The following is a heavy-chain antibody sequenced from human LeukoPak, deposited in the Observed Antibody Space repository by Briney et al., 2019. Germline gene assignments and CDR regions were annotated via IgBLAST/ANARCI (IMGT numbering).Heavy chain of an antibody. V-gene: IGHV4-34*01. D-gene: IGHD3-22*01. CDR3: AREGTRSSGYLYY. J-gene: IGHJ4*02. Sequence: SETLSLTCAVYGGTFGGYYWSWIRQPPGKGLEWIGEINHSGSTTYNPSLKSRVTISVDTSKNQFSLKLRSVTAADTAVYYCAREGTRSSGYLYYWGQGTLVTVSS. CDR2: INHSGST. CDR1: GGTFGGYY.